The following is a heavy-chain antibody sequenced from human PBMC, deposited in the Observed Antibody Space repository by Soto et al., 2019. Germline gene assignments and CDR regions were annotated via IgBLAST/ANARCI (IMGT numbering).Heavy chain of an antibody. CDR3: TRGGVATRTFDY. Sequence: GESLKISCKASGYSITSYWIAWARQMPGQGLEWMGIIFPDDSDTRYSPSFQGQVTISADKSISTAYVQWSSLKASDTAMYYCTRGGVATRTFDYWGQGTLVTVSS. V-gene: IGHV5-51*01. D-gene: IGHD3-3*01. J-gene: IGHJ4*02. CDR2: IFPDDSDT. CDR1: GYSITSYW.